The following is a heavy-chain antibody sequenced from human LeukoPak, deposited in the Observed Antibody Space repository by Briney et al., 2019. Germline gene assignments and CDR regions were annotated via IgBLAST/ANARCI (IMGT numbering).Heavy chain of an antibody. CDR2: IFYSGST. D-gene: IGHD2-2*01. J-gene: IGHJ6*03. CDR3: ARLSVVPAAMQFYYYYHMDV. CDR1: GGSLSSYY. Sequence: PSETLSLTCTVSGGSLSSYYWSRIRQPPGKGLEWIGYIFYSGSTNYNPSLKSRVTISVDTSKNQFSLKLSSVTAADTAVYYCARLSVVPAAMQFYYYYHMDVWGKGTTVTVSS. V-gene: IGHV4-59*08.